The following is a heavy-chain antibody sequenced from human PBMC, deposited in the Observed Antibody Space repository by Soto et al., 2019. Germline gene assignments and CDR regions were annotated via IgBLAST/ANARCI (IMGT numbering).Heavy chain of an antibody. D-gene: IGHD2-15*01. V-gene: IGHV3-48*01. J-gene: IGHJ6*04. CDR3: ARTARLLAYCSGGSCYSDV. Sequence: GGSLRLSCAASGFTFSSYSMNWVRQAPGKGLEWVSYISSSSSTIYYADSVKGRFTISRDNAKNSLYLQMNSLRAEDTAVYYCARTARLLAYCSGGSCYSDVWGKGTTVTVSS. CDR1: GFTFSSYS. CDR2: ISSSSSTI.